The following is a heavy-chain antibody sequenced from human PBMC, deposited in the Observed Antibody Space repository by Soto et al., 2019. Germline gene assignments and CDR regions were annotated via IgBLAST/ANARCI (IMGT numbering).Heavy chain of an antibody. J-gene: IGHJ4*02. CDR3: AKEPPYYDFWSGYGDFDY. V-gene: IGHV3-23*01. CDR1: GFTFSSYA. D-gene: IGHD3-3*01. CDR2: ISGSGGST. Sequence: EVQLLESGGGLVQPGGSLRLSCAASGFTFSSYAMSWVRQAPGKGLEWVSAISGSGGSTYYADSVKGRFTISRDNSKNTLYLKMNSLRAEDTAVYYCAKEPPYYDFWSGYGDFDYWGQGTLVTVSS.